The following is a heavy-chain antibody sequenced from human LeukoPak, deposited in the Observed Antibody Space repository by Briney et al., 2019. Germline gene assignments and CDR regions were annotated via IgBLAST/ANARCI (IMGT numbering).Heavy chain of an antibody. V-gene: IGHV1-8*03. D-gene: IGHD3-10*01. CDR2: MNPNSGNT. CDR1: GYTFTKNG. CDR3: ARVEYYDSGIQIDH. Sequence: ASVKVSCKASGYTFTKNGINWVRQATGQGLEWMGWMNPNSGNTGYAQRFQGRVTFTRSTSISTAYMELSSLRSEDTAVYYCARVEYYDSGIQIDHWGQGTLVTVSS. J-gene: IGHJ4*02.